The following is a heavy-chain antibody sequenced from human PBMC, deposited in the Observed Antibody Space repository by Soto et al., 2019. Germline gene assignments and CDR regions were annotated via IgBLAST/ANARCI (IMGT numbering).Heavy chain of an antibody. CDR1: GFSLSTSGVG. J-gene: IGHJ1*01. CDR2: IYGDDDK. V-gene: IGHV2-5*02. Sequence: QITLKESGPTLVKPTQTLTLTCTFTGFSLSTSGVGVGWIRQPPGKGLDWLALIYGDDDKRYSPSLKGRLTITKDTSNRQLVLTMTNIDPVDTTTYYCAHYTLSPTAAPFAEYFQHWGRGTLVTVSS. CDR3: AHYTLSPTAAPFAEYFQH. D-gene: IGHD2-2*01.